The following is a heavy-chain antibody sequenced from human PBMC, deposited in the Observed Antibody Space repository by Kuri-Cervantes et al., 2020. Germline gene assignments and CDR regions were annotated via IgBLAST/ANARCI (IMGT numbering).Heavy chain of an antibody. Sequence: SLKISCAASGFTFDDYAMHWVRQAPGKGLEWVSGISWNSGSVGYADSVKCRFTISRDNAKNSLYLQLNSLRVEDTAVYYCARVTRRYNWNDLSRDYYYMDVWGKGTTVTVSS. CDR3: ARVTRRYNWNDLSRDYYYMDV. J-gene: IGHJ6*03. D-gene: IGHD1-1*01. CDR1: GFTFDDYA. V-gene: IGHV3-9*01. CDR2: ISWNSGSV.